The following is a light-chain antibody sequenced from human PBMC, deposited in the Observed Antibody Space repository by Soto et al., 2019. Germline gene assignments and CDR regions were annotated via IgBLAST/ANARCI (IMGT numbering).Light chain of an antibody. CDR2: HAS. CDR3: QQYNSYS. CDR1: QSISNW. V-gene: IGKV1-5*02. Sequence: DIHMTQSPSXXPXSXXXXFTIICRASQSISNWLAWYQQKPGTAPKVLIYHASNLQSGVPSRFSGSGSGTEFTLTISSLQPDDFATYYCQQYNSYSFGQGTKVDIK. J-gene: IGKJ1*01.